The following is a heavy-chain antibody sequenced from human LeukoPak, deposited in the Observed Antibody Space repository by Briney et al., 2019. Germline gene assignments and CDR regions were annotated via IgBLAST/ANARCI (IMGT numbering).Heavy chain of an antibody. J-gene: IGHJ6*02. CDR1: GYTFTGYY. Sequence: ASVKVSCKASGYTFTGYYMHWVRQAPGQGLEWMGWINPNSGGTNYAQKLQGRVTMTTDTSTSTAYMELRSLRSDDTAVYYCARETCSSTSCYLNYYYGMDVWGQGTTVTVSS. CDR2: INPNSGGT. D-gene: IGHD2-2*01. CDR3: ARETCSSTSCYLNYYYGMDV. V-gene: IGHV1-2*02.